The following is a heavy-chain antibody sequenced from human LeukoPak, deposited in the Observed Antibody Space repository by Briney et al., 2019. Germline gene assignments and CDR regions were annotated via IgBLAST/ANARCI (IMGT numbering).Heavy chain of an antibody. V-gene: IGHV4-39*07. J-gene: IGHJ5*02. CDR3: ARDIVVVAARVDWFDP. CDR1: GGSISRSSYY. D-gene: IGHD2-15*01. Sequence: SETLSLTCTVSGGSISRSSYYWGWIRQPPGKGLEWIGSIYYSGSTYYNPSLKSRVTISVDTSKNQFSLKLSSVTAADTAVYYCARDIVVVAARVDWFDPWGQGTLVTVSS. CDR2: IYYSGST.